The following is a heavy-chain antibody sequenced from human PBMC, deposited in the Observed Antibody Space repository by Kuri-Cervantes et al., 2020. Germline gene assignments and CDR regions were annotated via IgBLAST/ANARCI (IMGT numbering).Heavy chain of an antibody. CDR3: ARAHIVVVTHDALDI. Sequence: GESLKISCAASGFTFSSYGMHWVRQAPGKGLEWVAVISYDGSNKYYADSVKGRFTISRDDAKNSLYLQMNSLRAEDTAVYYCARAHIVVVTHDALDIWGQGTMVTVSS. J-gene: IGHJ3*02. CDR1: GFTFSSYG. V-gene: IGHV3-30*03. CDR2: ISYDGSNK. D-gene: IGHD2-21*02.